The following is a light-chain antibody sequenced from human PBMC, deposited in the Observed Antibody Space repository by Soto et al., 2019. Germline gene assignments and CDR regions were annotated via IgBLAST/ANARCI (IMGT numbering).Light chain of an antibody. J-gene: IGKJ1*01. V-gene: IGKV3-15*01. CDR1: QNIYYN. CDR2: RAS. CDR3: LPYHNLWA. Sequence: ILMTQSPATVSVSPGESATLSCRASQNIYYNVAWYQHRPGQAPRLLIYRASTRAPGVPARFSGSGSGTEFTLTSSSLQPEDFTVYSCLPYHNLWAFGQGTKVEI.